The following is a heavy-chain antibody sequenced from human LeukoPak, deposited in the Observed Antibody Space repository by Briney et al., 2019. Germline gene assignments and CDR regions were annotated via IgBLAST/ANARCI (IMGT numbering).Heavy chain of an antibody. CDR3: ARDPWFGELSYAFDI. CDR2: IYYSGST. CDR1: GGSISSYY. Sequence: SETLSLTCTVSGGSISSYYWSWIRQPPGKGLEWIGYIYYSGSTNYNPSLKSRVTISVDTSKNQFSLKLSSVTAADTAVYHCARDPWFGELSYAFDIWGQGTMVTVSS. D-gene: IGHD3-10*01. J-gene: IGHJ3*02. V-gene: IGHV4-59*01.